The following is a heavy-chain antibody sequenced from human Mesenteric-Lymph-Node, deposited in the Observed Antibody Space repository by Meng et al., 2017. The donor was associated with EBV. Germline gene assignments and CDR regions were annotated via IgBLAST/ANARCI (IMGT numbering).Heavy chain of an antibody. CDR1: GGSFSDSY. CDR3: AVGGNYYDNSGLDY. J-gene: IGHJ4*02. V-gene: IGHV4-34*01. Sequence: QVQLQQWGTRLLKPSEXLSLTCAVYGGSFSDSYWSWVRQSPGKGLEWIGEINHSGRPNYNPSLRRRLTISLHASRNQFSLKLSSVTAADTAVYYCAVGGNYYDNSGLDYWGQGTLVTVSS. D-gene: IGHD3-22*01. CDR2: INHSGRP.